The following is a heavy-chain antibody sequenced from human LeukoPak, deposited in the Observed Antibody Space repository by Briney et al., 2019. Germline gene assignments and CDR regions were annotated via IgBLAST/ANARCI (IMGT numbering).Heavy chain of an antibody. J-gene: IGHJ4*02. CDR2: IYYSGST. Sequence: SETLSLTCTVSGGSISSYYWSWLRQPPGKGLEWSGYIYYSGSTNYNPSLKSRVTISVDTSKNQFSLKLSSVTAADTAVYYCARERVGYSYGYNYFDYWGQGTLVTVSS. V-gene: IGHV4-59*01. CDR1: GGSISSYY. CDR3: ARERVGYSYGYNYFDY. D-gene: IGHD5-18*01.